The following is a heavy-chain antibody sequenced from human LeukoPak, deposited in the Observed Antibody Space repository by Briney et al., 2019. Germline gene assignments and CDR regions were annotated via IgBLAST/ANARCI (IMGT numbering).Heavy chain of an antibody. D-gene: IGHD6-13*01. V-gene: IGHV3-30*04. CDR2: ISYDGSNK. Sequence: TGGSLRLSCAASGFTFSSYAMHWVRQAPGKGLEWVAVISYDGSNKYYADSVKGRFTFSRDNSKNTLYLQMNSLRAEDTAVYYCAKDSGWFRFDYWGQGTLVTVSS. CDR1: GFTFSSYA. J-gene: IGHJ4*02. CDR3: AKDSGWFRFDY.